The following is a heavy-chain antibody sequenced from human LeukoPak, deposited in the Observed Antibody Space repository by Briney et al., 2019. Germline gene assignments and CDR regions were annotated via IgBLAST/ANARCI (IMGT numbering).Heavy chain of an antibody. J-gene: IGHJ4*02. CDR3: ARVGYCSGGSCTYFDY. Sequence: SETLSLTCAVYGGSFSGYYWSWIRQPPGKGLEWIGEINHSGSTNDNPSLKSRVTISVDTSKDQFSLKLSSVTAADTAVYYCARVGYCSGGSCTYFDYWGQGTLVTVSS. CDR2: INHSGST. V-gene: IGHV4-34*01. D-gene: IGHD2-15*01. CDR1: GGSFSGYY.